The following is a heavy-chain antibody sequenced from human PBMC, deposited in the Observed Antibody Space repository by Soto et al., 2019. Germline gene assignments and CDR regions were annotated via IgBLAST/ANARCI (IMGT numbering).Heavy chain of an antibody. Sequence: ASVTVSCKASGYTFTSYDINWVRQATGQGLEWMGWMNPNSGNTGYAQKFQGRVTMTRNTSISTAYMELSSLRSEDTAVYYCARDPFRDYYGSGDYYTVDYWGQGTLVTVSS. J-gene: IGHJ4*02. CDR1: GYTFTSYD. CDR3: ARDPFRDYYGSGDYYTVDY. CDR2: MNPNSGNT. D-gene: IGHD3-10*01. V-gene: IGHV1-8*01.